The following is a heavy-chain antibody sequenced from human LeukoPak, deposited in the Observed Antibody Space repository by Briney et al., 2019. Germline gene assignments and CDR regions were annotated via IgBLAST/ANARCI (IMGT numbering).Heavy chain of an antibody. CDR2: ISYDGSNK. J-gene: IGHJ2*01. D-gene: IGHD5-12*01. Sequence: GGSLRLSCAASVFTFSNYSMHWVRKAPGKGLEWVAVISYDGSNKYYADSVKGRFTISRDNSKNTLYLQMNSLRAEDTAVYYCARGYAGGYFDLWGRGTLVTVSS. V-gene: IGHV3-30-3*01. CDR1: VFTFSNYS. CDR3: ARGYAGGYFDL.